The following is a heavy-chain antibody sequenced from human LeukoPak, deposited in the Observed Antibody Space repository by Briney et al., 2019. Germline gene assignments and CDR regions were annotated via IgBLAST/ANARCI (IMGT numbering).Heavy chain of an antibody. Sequence: PSETLSLTCTVSGGSISSYYWSWIRQPAGKGLEWIGRIYTSGSTNYNPSLKSRVTMSVDTSKNQFSLKLSSVTAAGTAVYYCARVRRFGELVVFDYWGQGTLVTVSS. V-gene: IGHV4-4*07. D-gene: IGHD3-10*01. CDR1: GGSISSYY. CDR3: ARVRRFGELVVFDY. J-gene: IGHJ4*02. CDR2: IYTSGST.